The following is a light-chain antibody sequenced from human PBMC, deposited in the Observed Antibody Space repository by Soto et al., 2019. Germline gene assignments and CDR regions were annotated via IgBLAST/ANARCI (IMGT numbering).Light chain of an antibody. Sequence: IQLTQSRSSLSASVGDRVTITWRASQGISSALAWYQQKPGIAPKLLIYAASTLQSGVPSRFSGSGSGTDFTLTISSLQPEDVATYYCQKYNSAPWTFGQGTKVDIK. CDR3: QKYNSAPWT. V-gene: IGKV1-27*01. CDR1: QGISSA. J-gene: IGKJ1*01. CDR2: AAS.